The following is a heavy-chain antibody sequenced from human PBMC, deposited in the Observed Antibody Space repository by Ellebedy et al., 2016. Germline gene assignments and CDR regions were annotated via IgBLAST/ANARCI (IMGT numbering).Heavy chain of an antibody. CDR1: GFTFDDYA. J-gene: IGHJ4*02. CDR2: ITWNSGSI. CDR3: AKGAFSGSPFYFDY. D-gene: IGHD1-26*01. Sequence: SLKISCAASGFTFDDYAMHWVRQAPGKGLEWVSGITWNSGSIVYADSVKGRFTISRDNAKKYLFLQMNSLRPEDTAFYYCAKGAFSGSPFYFDYWGQGVLVTVSS. V-gene: IGHV3-9*01.